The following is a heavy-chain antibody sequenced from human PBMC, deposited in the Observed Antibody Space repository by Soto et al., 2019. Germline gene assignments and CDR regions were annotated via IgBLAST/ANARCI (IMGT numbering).Heavy chain of an antibody. CDR3: ARNRADGYNNY. J-gene: IGHJ4*02. Sequence: PGESLKISCAASGFIFNNYWMTCFRQAPGKGLEWVANIKQDGSEKYYVDSVKGRFTISRDNAKNSMYLQMNSLRAEDTAIYYCARNRADGYNNYWGQGTLVTVSS. D-gene: IGHD5-12*01. CDR2: IKQDGSEK. V-gene: IGHV3-7*01. CDR1: GFIFNNYW.